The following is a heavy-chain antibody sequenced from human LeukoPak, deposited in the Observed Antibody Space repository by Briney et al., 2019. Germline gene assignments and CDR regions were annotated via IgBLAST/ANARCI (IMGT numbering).Heavy chain of an antibody. J-gene: IGHJ4*02. V-gene: IGHV4-4*07. Sequence: PSETLSLTCAVYGGSFSGYYWSWIRQPAGKGLEWIGRIYTSGSTNYNPSLKSRVTISVDTSKNQFSLKLSSVTAADTAVYYCARDDGYYYDSSGYFDYWGQGTLVTVSS. CDR2: IYTSGST. CDR1: GGSFSGYY. D-gene: IGHD3-22*01. CDR3: ARDDGYYYDSSGYFDY.